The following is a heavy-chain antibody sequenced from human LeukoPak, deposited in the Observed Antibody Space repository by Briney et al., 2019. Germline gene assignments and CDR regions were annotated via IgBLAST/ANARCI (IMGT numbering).Heavy chain of an antibody. V-gene: IGHV1-69*13. CDR1: GYTFTNYG. J-gene: IGHJ5*02. CDR2: IIPIFGTA. CDR3: ARAPPRPVTTNWFDP. Sequence: SVKVSCKASGYTFTNYGVSWVRQAPGQGLEWMGGIIPIFGTANYAQKFQGRVTITADESTSTAYMELSSLRSEDTAVYYCARAPPRPVTTNWFDPWGQGTLVTVSS. D-gene: IGHD4-11*01.